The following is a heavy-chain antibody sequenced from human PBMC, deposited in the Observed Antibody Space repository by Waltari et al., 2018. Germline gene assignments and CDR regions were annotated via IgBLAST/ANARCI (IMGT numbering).Heavy chain of an antibody. CDR3: ARDPGLGYSYGLDY. J-gene: IGHJ4*02. D-gene: IGHD5-18*01. CDR1: GFTFSTYS. CDR2: ISSSSTTI. V-gene: IGHV3-48*01. Sequence: EVQLVESGGGLVQPGGSLRLSCAASGFTFSTYSMNWVRQAPGKGLEWVSYISSSSTTIYYADSVKGRFTISRDNAKNSLYLQMNSLRAEDTAVYYCARDPGLGYSYGLDYWGQGTLVTVSS.